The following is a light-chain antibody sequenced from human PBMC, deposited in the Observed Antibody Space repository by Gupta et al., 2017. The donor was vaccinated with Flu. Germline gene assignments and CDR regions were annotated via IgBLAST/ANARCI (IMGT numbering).Light chain of an antibody. J-gene: IGLJ2*01. CDR3: SSYTNTISLVV. V-gene: IGLV2-14*01. CDR1: SGDLGGYKY. Sequence: SGDLGGYKYVSWDQQHPGKAPKLMIFEVTNRPSGVSNRFSGSKSGNTASLTISGLQAEDEADYYCSSYTNTISLVVFGGGTKLTVL. CDR2: EVT.